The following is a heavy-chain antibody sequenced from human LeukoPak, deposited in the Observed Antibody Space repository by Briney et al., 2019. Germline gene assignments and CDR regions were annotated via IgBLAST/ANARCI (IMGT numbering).Heavy chain of an antibody. CDR2: IGGSSDST. Sequence: GGSLRLSCAASGFTFSSYAMSWVRQAPGKGLEWVSGIGGSSDSTYYADSVKGRFTISRDNSKNTLYLQMNSLRAEDTAVYYCANQVRATFNWGQGTLVTVSS. D-gene: IGHD1-26*01. J-gene: IGHJ4*02. CDR1: GFTFSSYA. V-gene: IGHV3-23*01. CDR3: ANQVRATFN.